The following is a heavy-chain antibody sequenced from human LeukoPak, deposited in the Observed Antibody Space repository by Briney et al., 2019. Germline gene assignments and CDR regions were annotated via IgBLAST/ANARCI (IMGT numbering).Heavy chain of an antibody. J-gene: IGHJ4*02. CDR2: ISSSSSYI. CDR3: ARDGWSCSSTSCPGTYYFD. D-gene: IGHD2-2*01. V-gene: IGHV3-21*01. Sequence: GGSLRLSCAASGFTFSSYSMNWVRQAPGKGLEWVSSISSSSSYIYYADSVKGRFTISRDNAKNSLYLQMNSLRAEDTAVYYCARDGWSCSSTSCPGTYYFDWGQGTLVTVSS. CDR1: GFTFSSYS.